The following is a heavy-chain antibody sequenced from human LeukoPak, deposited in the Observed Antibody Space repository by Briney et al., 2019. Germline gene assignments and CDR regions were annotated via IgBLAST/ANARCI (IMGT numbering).Heavy chain of an antibody. D-gene: IGHD3-16*01. CDR3: ATVARWGSYYFDY. CDR1: GYTLTELS. CDR2: FDPEDGET. J-gene: IGHJ4*02. Sequence: ASVKVSCKVSGYTLTELSMHWVRQAPGKGLEWMGGFDPEDGETIYAQKFQGRVTMTEVTSTDTAYMELSSLRSEDTAVYYCATVARWGSYYFDYWGQGTLVTVSS. V-gene: IGHV1-24*01.